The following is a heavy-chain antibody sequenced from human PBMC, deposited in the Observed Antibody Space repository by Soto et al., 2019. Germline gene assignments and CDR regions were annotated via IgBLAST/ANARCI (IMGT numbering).Heavy chain of an antibody. Sequence: SETLSLTCTVSGGSISSYYWSWIRQPPGKGLEWIGYIYYSGSTNYNPSLKSRVTISVDTSKNQFSLKLSSVTAVDTAVYYCARGTDCSSTSCYSFAYYYYYMDVWGKGTTVTVSS. J-gene: IGHJ6*03. CDR2: IYYSGST. V-gene: IGHV4-59*01. CDR1: GGSISSYY. D-gene: IGHD2-2*02. CDR3: ARGTDCSSTSCYSFAYYYYYMDV.